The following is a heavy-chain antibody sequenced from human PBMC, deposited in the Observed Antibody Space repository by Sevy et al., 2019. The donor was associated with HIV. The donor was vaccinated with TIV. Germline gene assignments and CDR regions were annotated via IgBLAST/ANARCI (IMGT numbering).Heavy chain of an antibody. Sequence: GGSLRLSCAASGFTFSSYSMNWVRQAPGKGLEWVSYIGSSSSTIYYADSVKGRFTISRDNAKNSLYLQMNSLRAEYTAVYYCARELDPTGVLVYWGQGTLVTVSS. CDR1: GFTFSSYS. CDR3: ARELDPTGVLVY. D-gene: IGHD3-10*01. V-gene: IGHV3-48*01. CDR2: IGSSSSTI. J-gene: IGHJ4*02.